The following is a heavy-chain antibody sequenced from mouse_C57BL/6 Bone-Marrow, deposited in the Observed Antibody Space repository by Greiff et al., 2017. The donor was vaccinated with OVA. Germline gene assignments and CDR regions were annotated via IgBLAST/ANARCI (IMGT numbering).Heavy chain of an antibody. V-gene: IGHV1-18*01. CDR3: ARGITTVVDPYFDY. CDR1: GYTFTDYN. Sequence: VQLQQSGPELVKPGASVKIPCKASGYTFTDYNMDWVKQSHGKSLEWIGDINPNNGGTIYNQKFKGKATLTVDKSSSTAYMELRRLTSEDTAVYYCARGITTVVDPYFDYWGQGTTLTVSS. CDR2: INPNNGGT. D-gene: IGHD1-1*01. J-gene: IGHJ2*01.